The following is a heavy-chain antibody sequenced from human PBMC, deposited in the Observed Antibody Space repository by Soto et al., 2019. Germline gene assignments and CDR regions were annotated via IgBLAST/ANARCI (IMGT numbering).Heavy chain of an antibody. Sequence: PAETLSLTCTVSGGSISSYYWSWIRQPPGEGLEWIGYIYYSGSTNYNPSLKSRVTISVDTSKNQFSLKLSSVTAADTAVYYCARGRTPGYSSSWYRLWFDPWGQGTLVTVSS. D-gene: IGHD6-13*01. CDR3: ARGRTPGYSSSWYRLWFDP. V-gene: IGHV4-59*08. CDR1: GGSISSYY. CDR2: IYYSGST. J-gene: IGHJ5*02.